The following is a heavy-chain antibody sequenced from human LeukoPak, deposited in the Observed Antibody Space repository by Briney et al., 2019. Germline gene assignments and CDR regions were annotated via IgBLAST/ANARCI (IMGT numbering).Heavy chain of an antibody. D-gene: IGHD6-19*01. CDR1: GGSISSYY. CDR2: IYYSGST. V-gene: IGHV4-39*01. J-gene: IGHJ5*02. Sequence: PSETLSLTCTVSGGSISSYYWGWIRQPPGKGLEWIGSIYYSGSTYYNPSLKSRVTISVDTSKNQFSLKLSSVTAADTAVYYCARRVGSSGWYSVDWFDPWGQGTLVTVSS. CDR3: ARRVGSSGWYSVDWFDP.